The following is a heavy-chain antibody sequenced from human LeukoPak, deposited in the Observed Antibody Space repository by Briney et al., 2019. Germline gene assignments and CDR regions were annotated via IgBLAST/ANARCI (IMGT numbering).Heavy chain of an antibody. Sequence: GGSLRLSCAASGFTFSSYGMHWVRQAPGKGLEWVSVIYSGGSTYYADSVKGRFTISRDNSKNTLYLQINSLRAEDTAVYYCARARWSSSWYDYWGQGTLVTVSS. CDR2: IYSGGST. V-gene: IGHV3-NL1*01. D-gene: IGHD6-13*01. CDR3: ARARWSSSWYDY. J-gene: IGHJ4*02. CDR1: GFTFSSYG.